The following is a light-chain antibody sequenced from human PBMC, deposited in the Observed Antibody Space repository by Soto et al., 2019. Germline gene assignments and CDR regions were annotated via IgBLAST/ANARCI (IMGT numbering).Light chain of an antibody. CDR2: GAS. J-gene: IGKJ1*01. CDR1: QGISSY. Sequence: IQLTQSPSSLSASVGDRVTITCRASQGISSYLAWYQQKPGKAPNLLISGASTLQSGVPSRFSGSGSGTDFTLTISSLQPEDFATYYCQHYNSYSEAFGQGTKV. V-gene: IGKV1-9*01. CDR3: QHYNSYSEA.